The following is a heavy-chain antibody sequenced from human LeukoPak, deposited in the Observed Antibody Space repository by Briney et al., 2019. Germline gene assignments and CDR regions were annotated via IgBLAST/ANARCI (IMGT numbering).Heavy chain of an antibody. Sequence: GGSLRLSCAASGFTFSNAWMNWLREAPGKGLEWVGRIKSKSDGGTVEYAAPVEGRFTISRHDLRNMLFLQMNSLNTGDTAVYYCTSELRSLEWLLSSYALDVWGQGTMVTVSS. CDR1: GFTFSNAW. CDR3: TSELRSLEWLLSSYALDV. V-gene: IGHV3-15*07. D-gene: IGHD3-3*01. CDR2: IKSKSDGGTV. J-gene: IGHJ3*01.